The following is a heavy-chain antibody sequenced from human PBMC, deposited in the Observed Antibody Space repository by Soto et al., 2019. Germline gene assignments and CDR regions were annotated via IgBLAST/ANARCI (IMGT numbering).Heavy chain of an antibody. J-gene: IGHJ4*02. Sequence: SGPTLVNPTQTLTLTCTFSGFSLSVSGVGVGWIRQPPGKALEWLALIYWDDNKRYSPSLKSRLTITKDTSKNQVVLTMTNMDPVDTATYYCAHAVVAAVPYYFDHWGQGTLVTVSS. V-gene: IGHV2-5*02. CDR3: AHAVVAAVPYYFDH. D-gene: IGHD2-2*01. CDR1: GFSLSVSGVG. CDR2: IYWDDNK.